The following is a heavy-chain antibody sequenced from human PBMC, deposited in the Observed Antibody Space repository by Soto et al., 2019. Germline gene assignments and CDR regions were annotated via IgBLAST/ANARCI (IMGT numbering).Heavy chain of an antibody. CDR3: ARATGGGFLEWFYYYGMDV. J-gene: IGHJ6*02. Sequence: QVQLQESGPGLVKPSQTLSLTCTVSGGSISSGGYYWSWIRQHPGKGLEWIGYIYYSGSTYYNPSLKSRVTISVDTSKNQFSLELSSVTAADTAVYYCARATGGGFLEWFYYYGMDVWGQGTTVTVSS. CDR2: IYYSGST. V-gene: IGHV4-31*03. D-gene: IGHD3-3*01. CDR1: GGSISSGGYY.